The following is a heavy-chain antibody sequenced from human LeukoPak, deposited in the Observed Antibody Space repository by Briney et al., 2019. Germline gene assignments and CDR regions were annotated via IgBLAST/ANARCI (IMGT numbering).Heavy chain of an antibody. CDR3: ARSWSLYYYYGMDV. D-gene: IGHD6-13*01. J-gene: IGHJ6*02. Sequence: SETLSLTCTVSGGSISTYYWSWVRQPPGKGLEWIGYIFYSGSTNYNPSLKSRVTISVDTSKNQFSLKLSSVTAADTAVYYCARSWSLYYYYGMDVWGQGTTVTVSS. CDR2: IFYSGST. V-gene: IGHV4-59*12. CDR1: GGSISTYY.